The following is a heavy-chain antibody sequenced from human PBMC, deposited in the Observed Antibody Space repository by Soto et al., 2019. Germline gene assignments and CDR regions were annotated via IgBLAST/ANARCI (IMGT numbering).Heavy chain of an antibody. J-gene: IGHJ4*02. Sequence: EVLLLESGGDLRQPGESLGLSCAASGFDFAAYVMTWVRQVPGKGLEWVASIGDSGSKTHYADSVKGRVTIYRDNSMKTVSLQMNSLRVDDTAVYYCVKKKEPRDSDFLYFFDSWGQGSLVTVSS. D-gene: IGHD4-4*01. V-gene: IGHV3-23*01. CDR2: IGDSGSKT. CDR3: VKKKEPRDSDFLYFFDS. CDR1: GFDFAAYV.